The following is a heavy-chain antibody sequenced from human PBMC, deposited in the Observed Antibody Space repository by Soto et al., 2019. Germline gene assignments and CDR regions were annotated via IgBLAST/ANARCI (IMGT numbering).Heavy chain of an antibody. Sequence: ASVRVPCTVSPYTLTELCMHGVRPAPGKGLEGMGGFDAEDGETIYAQKFQGRVTMTEDTSTDTAYMELSSLRSEDTAVYYCATVGAMVNLYYYYTMDAWGQGTTVTSP. CDR2: FDAEDGET. J-gene: IGHJ6*02. CDR1: PYTLTELC. V-gene: IGHV1-24*01. CDR3: ATVGAMVNLYYYYTMDA. D-gene: IGHD5-18*01.